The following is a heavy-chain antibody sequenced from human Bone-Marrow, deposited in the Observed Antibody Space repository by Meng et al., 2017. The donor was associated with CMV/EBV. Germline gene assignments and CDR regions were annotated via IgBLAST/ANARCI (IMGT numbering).Heavy chain of an antibody. CDR2: IIPIFGTA. Sequence: SVKVSCKASGGTFSSYAISWVRQAPGQGLEWMGGIIPIFGTANYAQKFQGRVTITTDESTSTAYMELSSLRSEDTAVYYCATVYSSSLTWFDPWGQGTLVTVSS. CDR1: GGTFSSYA. D-gene: IGHD6-6*01. CDR3: ATVYSSSLTWFDP. J-gene: IGHJ5*02. V-gene: IGHV1-69*05.